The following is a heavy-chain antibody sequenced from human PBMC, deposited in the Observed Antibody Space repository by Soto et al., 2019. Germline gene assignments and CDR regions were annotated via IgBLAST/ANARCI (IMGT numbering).Heavy chain of an antibody. J-gene: IGHJ4*02. CDR3: ARDRYSSGWYDLDY. V-gene: IGHV3-33*01. CDR2: IWYDGSNK. CDR1: GFTFSSYG. Sequence: QVQLVESGGGVVQPGRSLRLSCATSGFTFSSYGMHWVRQAPGKGLEWVAVIWYDGSNKYYADSVKGRFTISRDNSNNMLYLQMNSLRAEDTAVYYCARDRYSSGWYDLDYWGQGTLVTVSS. D-gene: IGHD6-19*01.